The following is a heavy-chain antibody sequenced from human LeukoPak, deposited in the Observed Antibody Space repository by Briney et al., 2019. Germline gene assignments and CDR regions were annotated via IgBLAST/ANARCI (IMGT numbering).Heavy chain of an antibody. D-gene: IGHD6-19*01. CDR1: GGTFSSYA. Sequence: SVKVSCKASGGTFSSYAISWVRQAPGQGLEWMGGIIPIFGTANYAQKFQGRVTITADKSTSTAYMELSSLRSEDTAVYYCASPTLNSSGWYGFQHWGQGTLVTVSS. CDR3: ASPTLNSSGWYGFQH. CDR2: IIPIFGTA. J-gene: IGHJ1*01. V-gene: IGHV1-69*06.